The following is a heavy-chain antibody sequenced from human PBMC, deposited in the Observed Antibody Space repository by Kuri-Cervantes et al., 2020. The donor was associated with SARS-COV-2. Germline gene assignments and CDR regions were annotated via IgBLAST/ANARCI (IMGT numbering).Heavy chain of an antibody. V-gene: IGHV4-39*01. CDR3: ARQDYDFWTGDHDF. Sequence: ESLKISCTVSGGSTSSSRYYWGWIRQPPGKRLEWIGSIYYTGKTFYSPPLKTRVTISVDPSKNQFSLKLTSVTAADTAVYYCARQDYDFWTGDHDFWGQGNLVTVSS. D-gene: IGHD3-3*01. J-gene: IGHJ4*02. CDR2: IYYTGKT. CDR1: GGSTSSSRYY.